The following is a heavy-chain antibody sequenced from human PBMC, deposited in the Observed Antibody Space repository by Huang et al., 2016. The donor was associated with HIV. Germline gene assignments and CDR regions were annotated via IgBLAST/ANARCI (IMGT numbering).Heavy chain of an antibody. CDR1: GFSFTNYW. CDR3: ARPLLGYTYGYYFDH. V-gene: IGHV5-51*03. Sequence: EVQLVQSGAEVKKPGESLKISCKGSGFSFTNYWIGWVRQMPGKGLEWMGIIYPGYSDTTYSPSFEGQVTISADKSINTAYLQWSSLKASDSAIYYCARPLLGYTYGYYFDHWGRGTLVTVSS. J-gene: IGHJ4*02. D-gene: IGHD5-18*01. CDR2: IYPGYSDT.